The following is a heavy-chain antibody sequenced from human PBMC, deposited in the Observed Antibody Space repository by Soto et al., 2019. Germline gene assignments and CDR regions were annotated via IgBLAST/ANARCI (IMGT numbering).Heavy chain of an antibody. CDR2: VGHSGGT. J-gene: IGHJ5*02. CDR3: ARRVFSSSSWLGP. V-gene: IGHV4-34*01. Sequence: SETLSLTCAVSGGSFTGYTWIWIHQPPGKGRELIGEVGHSGGTNYNPSLKSRVTISIDTSRNQFSLKLSSVTAADTAVYYCARRVFSSSSWLGPWGQGTQVTVS. CDR1: GGSFTGYT. D-gene: IGHD6-6*01.